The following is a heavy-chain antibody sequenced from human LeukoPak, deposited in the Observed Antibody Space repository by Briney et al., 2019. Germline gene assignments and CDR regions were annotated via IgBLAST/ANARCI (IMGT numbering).Heavy chain of an antibody. D-gene: IGHD1-26*01. V-gene: IGHV4-39*07. Sequence: SQTLSLTCTVSGASISNSAYYWLWIRQPPGKGLEWIGSTYYSGSTYYNPSLKSRVTISVDTSKNQFSLKLSSVTAADTAVYYCARYLPGGSYYYFDYWGQGTLVTVSS. J-gene: IGHJ4*02. CDR1: GASISNSAYY. CDR3: ARYLPGGSYYYFDY. CDR2: TYYSGST.